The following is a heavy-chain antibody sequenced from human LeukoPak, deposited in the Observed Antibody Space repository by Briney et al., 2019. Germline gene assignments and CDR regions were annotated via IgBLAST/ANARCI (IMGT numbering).Heavy chain of an antibody. V-gene: IGHV4-59*01. J-gene: IGHJ6*02. CDR1: GGSISSYY. Sequence: SETLSLTCTVSGGSISSYYWSWIRQPPGKGLEWIGYIYYSGSTNYNPSLKSRVTISVDTSTNQFSLKLSPVTAADTAVYYCARELGATVVNYGMDVWGQGTTVTVSS. D-gene: IGHD1-26*01. CDR2: IYYSGST. CDR3: ARELGATVVNYGMDV.